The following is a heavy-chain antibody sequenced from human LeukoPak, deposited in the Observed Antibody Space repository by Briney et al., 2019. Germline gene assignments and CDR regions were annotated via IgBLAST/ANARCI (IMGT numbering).Heavy chain of an antibody. CDR1: GYTLTELS. J-gene: IGHJ3*02. V-gene: IGHV1-2*02. CDR2: INPNSGGT. Sequence: GASVKVSCKVSGYTLTELSMHWVRQAPGQGLEWMGWINPNSGGTNYAQKFQGRVTMTRDTSISTAYMELSRLRSDDTAVYYCARAYSSVDAFDIWGQGTMVTVSS. D-gene: IGHD6-19*01. CDR3: ARAYSSVDAFDI.